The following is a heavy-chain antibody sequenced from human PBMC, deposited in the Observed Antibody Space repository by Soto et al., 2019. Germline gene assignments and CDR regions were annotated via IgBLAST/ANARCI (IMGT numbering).Heavy chain of an antibody. CDR1: GFTFSSYA. Sequence: PGGSLRLSCAASGFTFSSYAMHWVRQAPGKGLEWVSAISGSGGSTYYADSVKGRFTISRDNSKNTLYLQMNSLRAEDTAVYYCAKAGGYSYGFDYYYYGMDVWGQGTTVTVSS. J-gene: IGHJ6*02. CDR2: ISGSGGST. D-gene: IGHD5-18*01. CDR3: AKAGGYSYGFDYYYYGMDV. V-gene: IGHV3-23*01.